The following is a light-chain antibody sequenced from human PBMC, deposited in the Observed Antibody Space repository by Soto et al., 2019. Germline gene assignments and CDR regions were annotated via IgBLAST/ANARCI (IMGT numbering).Light chain of an antibody. Sequence: VFTQSPGTLSLSQGERATLSCRASQSVSSSYLAWYQQKPGQAPRLLIYGASSRATGIPDRFSGSGSGTDFTLTISRLEPEDFAVYYCQQYGSSPLTFGGGTKVDIK. CDR1: QSVSSSY. CDR3: QQYGSSPLT. CDR2: GAS. V-gene: IGKV3-20*01. J-gene: IGKJ4*01.